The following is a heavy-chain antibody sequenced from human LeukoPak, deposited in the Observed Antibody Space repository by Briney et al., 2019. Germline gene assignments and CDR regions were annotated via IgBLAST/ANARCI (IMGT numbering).Heavy chain of an antibody. CDR1: GYSFATYW. J-gene: IGHJ4*02. D-gene: IGHD6-19*01. Sequence: GAALQISCWGSGYSFATYWIGWGRQVPGKGLEWMGTIYPGDSDTRYSPSFQGQVTISADTSINTAYLQWSSLKASDTGMYYCARRREAVEDFDQWGQGSLVTVSS. CDR3: ARRREAVEDFDQ. V-gene: IGHV5-51*01. CDR2: IYPGDSDT.